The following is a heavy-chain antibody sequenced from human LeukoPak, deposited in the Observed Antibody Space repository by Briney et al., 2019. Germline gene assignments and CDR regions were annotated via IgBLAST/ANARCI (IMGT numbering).Heavy chain of an antibody. J-gene: IGHJ4*02. CDR1: GFTFSSFA. D-gene: IGHD5-18*01. CDR3: ARDVDTAMVPHFDY. V-gene: IGHV3-23*01. Sequence: GGSLRLSCAASGFTFSSFAMSWVRQAPGKGLEWVAAISGSGGSTYYADSVRGRFTLSRDNAKNSLYLQMNSLRAEDTAVYYCARDVDTAMVPHFDYWGQGTLVTVSS. CDR2: ISGSGGST.